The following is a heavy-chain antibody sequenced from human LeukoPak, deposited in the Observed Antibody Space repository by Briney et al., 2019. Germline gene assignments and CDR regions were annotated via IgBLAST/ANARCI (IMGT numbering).Heavy chain of an antibody. V-gene: IGHV3-30*02. CDR3: ARGPIWFGDY. Sequence: GGSLRLSCAASGFTFITYGMHWVRQAPGKGLKWVAFIRYDGSNKYYADSVKGRFTISRDNSKNTLYLQMNSLRAEDTAVYYCARGPIWFGDYWGQGTLVTVSS. CDR2: IRYDGSNK. J-gene: IGHJ4*02. D-gene: IGHD3-10*01. CDR1: GFTFITYG.